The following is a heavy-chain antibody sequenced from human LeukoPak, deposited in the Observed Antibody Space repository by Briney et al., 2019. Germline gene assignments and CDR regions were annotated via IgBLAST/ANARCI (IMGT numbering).Heavy chain of an antibody. CDR2: IRSKAYGGTT. V-gene: IGHV3-49*04. J-gene: IGHJ3*02. CDR1: GFTFGDYV. CDR3: TRRYNYDSSGYYYVRDAFDI. D-gene: IGHD3-22*01. Sequence: GGPLRLSCTASGFTFGDYVMSWVRQAPGKGLEGVGFIRSKAYGGTTKNAASVKGRFTVSRDDSRSIAYLQMNSLKTEDTAVYYCTRRYNYDSSGYYYVRDAFDIWGQGTMVTVSS.